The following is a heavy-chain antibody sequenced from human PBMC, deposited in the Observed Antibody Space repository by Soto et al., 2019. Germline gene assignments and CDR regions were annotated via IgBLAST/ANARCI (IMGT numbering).Heavy chain of an antibody. J-gene: IGHJ6*02. CDR2: ISWNSNTK. Sequence: EVQLVESGGGVVHPGRSLRLSCAASGFTFEDYAMHWVRQAPGKGLEWVSGISWNSNTKGYAVSVKGRFTISRDNVRKYLYLQMHRLRPEDTALYYCVNMGYSSGWYGMDVWGQGNTVTVSS. V-gene: IGHV3-9*01. D-gene: IGHD6-19*01. CDR3: VNMGYSSGWYGMDV. CDR1: GFTFEDYA.